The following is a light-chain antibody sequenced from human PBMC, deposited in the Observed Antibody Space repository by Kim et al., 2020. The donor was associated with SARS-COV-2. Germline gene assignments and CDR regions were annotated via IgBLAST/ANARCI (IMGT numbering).Light chain of an antibody. J-gene: IGKJ2*01. V-gene: IGKV1-9*01. CDR1: QAISSY. Sequence: SASVGDRVTITCRASQAISSYLAWYQQQPGKAPTLLIYTAYTLESGVPSRFRGSGSGTDFTLTITSLQPEDFATYYCQQFNSYPYTFGQGTKLEI. CDR3: QQFNSYPYT. CDR2: TAY.